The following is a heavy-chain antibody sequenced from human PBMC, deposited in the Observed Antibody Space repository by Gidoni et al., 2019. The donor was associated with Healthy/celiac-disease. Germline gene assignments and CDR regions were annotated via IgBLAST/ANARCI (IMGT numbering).Heavy chain of an antibody. CDR3: SRVIESDI. J-gene: IGHJ3*02. D-gene: IGHD3-22*01. CDR2: IIPIFGTA. V-gene: IGHV1-69*01. CDR1: GGTFSSYA. Sequence: QVQLVQSGAEVKKPGSAVKVSCKASGGTFSSYAISWVRQAPGQGFECLGGIIPIFGTAHYSQKFQGRVTITADESTTTAYMELTSLRSEATAVYYCSRVIESDIWGQGTMVTVSS.